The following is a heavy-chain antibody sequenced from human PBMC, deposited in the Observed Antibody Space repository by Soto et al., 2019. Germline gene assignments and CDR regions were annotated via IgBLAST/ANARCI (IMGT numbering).Heavy chain of an antibody. CDR2: ISPYSGNT. CDR1: GYIFVNYG. D-gene: IGHD3-16*01. V-gene: IGHV1-18*01. J-gene: IGHJ6*02. Sequence: QVQLVQSGDEVRKPGSSVKVSCKASGYIFVNYGIAWVRQAPGQGLGWMGWISPYSGNTHYASKVQGRLTMTTETCTSTAYMDLGSRSSDDTAVYYCGMVENYVTPAPQDVWGQGTTVTVSS. CDR3: GMVENYVTPAPQDV.